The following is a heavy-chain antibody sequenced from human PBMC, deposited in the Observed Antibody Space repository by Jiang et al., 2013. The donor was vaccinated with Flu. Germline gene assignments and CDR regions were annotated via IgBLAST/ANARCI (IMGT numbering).Heavy chain of an antibody. J-gene: IGHJ6*02. Sequence: QLLESGGGLVKPGGSLRLSCAASGFTFSSYAMSWVRQAPGKGLEWVSTISASGASTYYADSVKGRFTISRDNSKNTLYLQMNNLRVDDTAVYYCAKSKQGDNSHYFGLDVWGQGTTVTVSS. D-gene: IGHD4-23*01. CDR3: AKSKQGDNSHYFGLDV. CDR2: ISASGAST. V-gene: IGHV3-23*01. CDR1: GFTFSSYA.